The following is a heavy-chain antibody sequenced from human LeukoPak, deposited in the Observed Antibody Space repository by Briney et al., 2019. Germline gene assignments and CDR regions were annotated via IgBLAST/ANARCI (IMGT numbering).Heavy chain of an antibody. CDR3: ARVLGEATIWGYYYYMDV. CDR2: IYYSGST. V-gene: IGHV4-59*01. D-gene: IGHD5-12*01. CDR1: GGSISSYY. J-gene: IGHJ6*03. Sequence: SETLSLTCTVAGGSISSYYWSWIRQPPGKGLEWIGYIYYSGSTNYNPSLKSRVTISVDTSKNQFSLKLSSVTAADTAVYYCARVLGEATIWGYYYYMDVWGKGTTVTISS.